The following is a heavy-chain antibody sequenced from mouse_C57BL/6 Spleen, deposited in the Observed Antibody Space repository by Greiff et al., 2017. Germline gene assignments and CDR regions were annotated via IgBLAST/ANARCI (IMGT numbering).Heavy chain of an antibody. D-gene: IGHD1-1*01. J-gene: IGHJ2*01. CDR1: GYTFTSYW. CDR3: ASGTVSDY. Sequence: QVQLKQPGAELVKPGASVKLSCKASGYTFTSYWMQWVKQRPGQGLEWIGEIDPSDSYTNYNQKFKGKATLTVDTSSSTAYMQLSSLTSEDSAVYYCASGTVSDYWGQDTTLTVSS. CDR2: IDPSDSYT. V-gene: IGHV1-50*01.